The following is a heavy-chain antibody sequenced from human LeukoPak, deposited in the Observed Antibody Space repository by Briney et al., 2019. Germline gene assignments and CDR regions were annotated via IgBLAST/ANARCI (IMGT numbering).Heavy chain of an antibody. V-gene: IGHV1-46*01. CDR2: INPSGGST. D-gene: IGHD3-16*01. CDR1: GYTFTSSY. Sequence: GASVKVSFKASGYTFTSSYMHWVRQAPGQGLEWMGRINPSGGSTSCAQKFQGRVTMTRDTSTSTVYMELSSLISGDTAMYYCARGGGGLDYWGQGTLVTVSS. J-gene: IGHJ4*02. CDR3: ARGGGGLDY.